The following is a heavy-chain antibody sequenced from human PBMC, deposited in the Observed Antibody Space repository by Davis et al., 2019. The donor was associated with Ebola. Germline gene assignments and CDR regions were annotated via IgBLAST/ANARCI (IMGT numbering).Heavy chain of an antibody. CDR2: MNQDGSSK. CDR1: GFTFSSYS. D-gene: IGHD3-22*01. V-gene: IGHV3-7*01. Sequence: PGGSLRLSCAASGFTFSSYSMNWVRQAPGKGLEWVANMNQDGSSKNYVDSVKGRFTISRDNSKNTLYLQMNSLRAEDTAVYYCWGRYDKGYWGQGTLVTVSS. J-gene: IGHJ4*02. CDR3: WGRYDKGY.